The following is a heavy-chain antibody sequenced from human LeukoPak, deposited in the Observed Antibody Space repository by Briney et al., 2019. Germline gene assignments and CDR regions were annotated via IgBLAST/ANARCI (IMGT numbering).Heavy chain of an antibody. CDR3: AKDQYCTSTSCYVGY. Sequence: GGSLRLSCAASGFTFSSYAMSWVRQAPGKGLEWVSAISGSGGSTYYADSVKGRFTISRDDSKNTLYLQMNSLRAEDTAVYYCAKDQYCTSTSCYVGYWGQGTLVTVSS. CDR2: ISGSGGST. D-gene: IGHD2-2*01. J-gene: IGHJ4*02. CDR1: GFTFSSYA. V-gene: IGHV3-23*01.